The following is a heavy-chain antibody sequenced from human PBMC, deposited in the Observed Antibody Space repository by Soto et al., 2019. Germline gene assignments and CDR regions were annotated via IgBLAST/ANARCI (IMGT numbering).Heavy chain of an antibody. V-gene: IGHV1-46*01. D-gene: IGHD6-19*01. J-gene: IGHJ5*02. CDR1: GYTFTSYY. Sequence: ASVKVSCKASGYTFTSYYMHWVRQAPGQGLEWMGIINPSGGSTSYAQKLQGRVTMTRDTSTSTVYMELSSLRFEDTAVYYCARAYSSGSSFDPWGQGTLVTVSS. CDR3: ARAYSSGSSFDP. CDR2: INPSGGST.